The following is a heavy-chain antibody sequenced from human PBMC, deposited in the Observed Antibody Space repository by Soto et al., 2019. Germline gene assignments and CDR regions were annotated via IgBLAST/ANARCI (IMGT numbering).Heavy chain of an antibody. V-gene: IGHV4-39*01. J-gene: IGHJ3*02. CDR1: GGYGSSGSVY. CDR2: IYYNGDT. D-gene: IGHD1-20*01. Sequence: SHPWSVGGGYGSSGSVYRGRIRKPPGKGLEWIGNIYYNGDTYYNPSLKSRLTISVDTSENQVSLKLSSVTAADTAVYYCARRDMDNWNQGHACGMWGQGTMVT. CDR3: ARRDMDNWNQGHACGM.